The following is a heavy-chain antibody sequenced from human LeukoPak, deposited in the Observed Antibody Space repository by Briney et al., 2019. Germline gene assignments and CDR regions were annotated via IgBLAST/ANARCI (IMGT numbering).Heavy chain of an antibody. CDR1: RGTFSSYA. CDR3: ARGRGYSYGRYNWFDP. Sequence: SVKVSCKASRGTFSSYAISWVRQAPGQGLEWMGGIIPIFGTANYAQKFQGRVTITTDESTSTAYMELSRLRSEDTAVYYCARGRGYSYGRYNWFDPWGQGTLVSVSS. J-gene: IGHJ5*02. V-gene: IGHV1-69*05. D-gene: IGHD5-18*01. CDR2: IIPIFGTA.